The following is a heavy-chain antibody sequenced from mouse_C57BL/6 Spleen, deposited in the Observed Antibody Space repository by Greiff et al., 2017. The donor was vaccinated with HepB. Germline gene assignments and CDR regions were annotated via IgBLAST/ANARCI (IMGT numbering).Heavy chain of an antibody. D-gene: IGHD1-1*01. J-gene: IGHJ3*01. Sequence: VKLQESGAELVRPGASVTLSCKASGYTFTDYEMHWVKQTPVHGLEWIGAIDPETGGTAYNQKFKGKAILTADKSSSTAYMELRSLTSEDSAVYYCTVVAPFAYWGQGTLVTVSA. V-gene: IGHV1-15*01. CDR2: IDPETGGT. CDR3: TVVAPFAY. CDR1: GYTFTDYE.